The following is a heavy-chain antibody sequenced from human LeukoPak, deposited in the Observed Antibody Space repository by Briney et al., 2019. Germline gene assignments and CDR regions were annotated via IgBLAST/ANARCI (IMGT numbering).Heavy chain of an antibody. J-gene: IGHJ4*02. Sequence: KPGGSLRLSCTASGFTFSNYAMTWVRQAPGKGLEWISSMSSGSRYIYYADSVRGRFTISRDNTKNSLYLVMNNLRADDTAIYFCARDRPTGASRVFVVEWGQGTPVTVS. D-gene: IGHD3-3*01. V-gene: IGHV3-21*06. CDR2: MSSGSRYI. CDR1: GFTFSNYA. CDR3: ARDRPTGASRVFVVE.